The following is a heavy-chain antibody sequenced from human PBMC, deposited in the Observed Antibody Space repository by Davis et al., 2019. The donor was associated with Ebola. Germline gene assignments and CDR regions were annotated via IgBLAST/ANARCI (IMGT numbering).Heavy chain of an antibody. V-gene: IGHV3-15*01. Sequence: GESLKISCAASGFTFSNAWMSWVRQAPGKGLEWVGRIKSKTDGGTTDYAAPVKGRFTISRDDSKNTLYLQMNSLKTEDTAVYYCTTSNDFWSGYYLFDYWGQGTLVTVSS. CDR2: IKSKTDGGTT. D-gene: IGHD3-3*01. CDR3: TTSNDFWSGYYLFDY. J-gene: IGHJ4*02. CDR1: GFTFSNAW.